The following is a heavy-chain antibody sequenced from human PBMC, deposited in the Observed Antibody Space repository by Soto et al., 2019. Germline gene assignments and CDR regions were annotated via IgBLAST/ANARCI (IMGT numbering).Heavy chain of an antibody. D-gene: IGHD3-22*01. CDR3: ASDDRDYYDSSGYDAFDI. CDR2: IWYDGSNK. CDR1: GFTFSSYG. V-gene: IGHV3-33*01. Sequence: QVQLVESGGGVVQPGRSLRLSCAASGFTFSSYGMHWVRQAPGKGLEWVAVIWYDGSNKYYADSGKGRFTLSRDNSKSTLDLQINSLRAEDTAVYYCASDDRDYYDSSGYDAFDIWGQGTMVTVSS. J-gene: IGHJ3*02.